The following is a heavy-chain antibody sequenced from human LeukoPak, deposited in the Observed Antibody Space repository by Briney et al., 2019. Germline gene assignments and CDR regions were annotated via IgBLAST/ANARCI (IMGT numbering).Heavy chain of an antibody. CDR2: IYTSGST. CDR1: GGSFSGYY. J-gene: IGHJ4*02. CDR3: ARASYSYDINGWVPFDY. V-gene: IGHV4-4*08. D-gene: IGHD3-22*01. Sequence: SETLSLTCAVYGGSFSGYYWSWIRQPPGKGLEWIGRIYTSGSTNYNPSLKSRVTISGDTSKNQFSLRLSSVTAADTAVYYCARASYSYDINGWVPFDYWGQGTLVTVSS.